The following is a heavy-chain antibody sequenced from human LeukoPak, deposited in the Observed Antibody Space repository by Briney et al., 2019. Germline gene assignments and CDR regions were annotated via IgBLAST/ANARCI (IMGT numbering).Heavy chain of an antibody. V-gene: IGHV5-51*01. D-gene: IGHD3-10*01. J-gene: IGHJ6*02. CDR3: ARSDQLRWFGDPRRPYSYGMDV. Sequence: GESLKISCKASGYSFADYWIGWVRQMPGKGLEWMGIIYPGDSDTRYSPSFQGQVTISADKSIRTAYLQWSSLKASDTAMYYCARSDQLRWFGDPRRPYSYGMDVWGQGTTVTVSS. CDR2: IYPGDSDT. CDR1: GYSFADYW.